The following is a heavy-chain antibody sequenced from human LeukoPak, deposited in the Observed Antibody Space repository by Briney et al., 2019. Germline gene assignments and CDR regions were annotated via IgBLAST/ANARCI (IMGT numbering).Heavy chain of an antibody. D-gene: IGHD2-2*01. J-gene: IGHJ4*02. Sequence: GGSLRLSCAASGFILSTYAMSWVRQAPGKGLEWVSVIYSGGSTYYADSVKGRFTISRDNSKNMIYLEMNSLRVEDTAVYYCAKDLPAAYFDYWGQGTLVTVSS. CDR2: IYSGGST. CDR1: GFILSTYA. V-gene: IGHV3-66*01. CDR3: AKDLPAAYFDY.